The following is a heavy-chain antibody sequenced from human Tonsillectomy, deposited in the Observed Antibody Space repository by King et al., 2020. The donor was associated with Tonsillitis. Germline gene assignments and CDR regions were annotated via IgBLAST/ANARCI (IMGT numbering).Heavy chain of an antibody. CDR3: SRSPDTDAFDI. J-gene: IGHJ3*02. V-gene: IGHV3-49*04. Sequence: VQLVESGGGLVQPGRSLRLSCTASGFTFADYAMSWVRQAPGKGLEWVGFVRSEEYGGTTDYAASVKGRFIISRDDSKSTAYLQMNSLKTEDTAVYYCSRSPDTDAFDIWGQGTMV. CDR2: VRSEEYGGTT. CDR1: GFTFADYA.